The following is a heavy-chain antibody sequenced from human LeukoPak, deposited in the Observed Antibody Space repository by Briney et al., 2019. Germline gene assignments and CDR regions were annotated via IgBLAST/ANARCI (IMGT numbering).Heavy chain of an antibody. CDR2: ISGSGGST. D-gene: IGHD3-22*01. Sequence: GGSLRLSCAASGFTFSSYAMSWVRQAPGKGLEWVSAISGSGGSTYYADSVKGRFTISRDNSKNTLYLQMNSLRAEDTAVYYCAKDGGLDYYDSSHQLFYWGQGTLVTVSS. CDR1: GFTFSSYA. CDR3: AKDGGLDYYDSSHQLFY. V-gene: IGHV3-23*01. J-gene: IGHJ4*02.